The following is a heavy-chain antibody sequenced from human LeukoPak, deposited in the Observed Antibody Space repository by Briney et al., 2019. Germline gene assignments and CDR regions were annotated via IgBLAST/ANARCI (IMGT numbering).Heavy chain of an antibody. CDR1: GDSVSSNRGA. J-gene: IGHJ4*02. CDR3: ARGSVYFDS. Sequence: SQTLSLTFAISGDSVSSNRGAWNWIRQSPSRGLEWLGRTYYRSNWYNDYAVSVKSRIIVNPDTSKNQFSLQLNSVTAADTAVYYCARGSVYFDSWGQGTLVTVSS. V-gene: IGHV6-1*01. CDR2: TYYRSNWYN.